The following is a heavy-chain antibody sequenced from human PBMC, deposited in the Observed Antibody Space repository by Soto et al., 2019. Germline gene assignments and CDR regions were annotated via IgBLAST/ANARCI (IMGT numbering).Heavy chain of an antibody. J-gene: IGHJ3*02. D-gene: IGHD1-26*01. Sequence: LRVSCAACGFTFRSYGMHWVRQAPAKGLEWVAVISYDGSNKYYEDSVKGRFTISRDNSKNTLYLQMNSLRAEDTGVYYCAKGGVGSTSNAFDIWGQGTMVTVSS. CDR3: AKGGVGSTSNAFDI. CDR2: ISYDGSNK. V-gene: IGHV3-30*18. CDR1: GFTFRSYG.